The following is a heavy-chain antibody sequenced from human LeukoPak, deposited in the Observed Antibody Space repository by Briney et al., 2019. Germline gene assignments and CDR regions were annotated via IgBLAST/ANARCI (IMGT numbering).Heavy chain of an antibody. CDR3: AGPWDQVGFDP. J-gene: IGHJ5*02. Sequence: GASVKVSCKASGYTFTTYGISWVRQAPGQGLEWMGWIYPKTGGTSYAQKFQGRVTMTRDTSISTAYMELIGLRSDDTAVYYCAGPWDQVGFDPWGQGTLVPVSS. D-gene: IGHD1-26*01. CDR2: IYPKTGGT. CDR1: GYTFTTYG. V-gene: IGHV1-2*02.